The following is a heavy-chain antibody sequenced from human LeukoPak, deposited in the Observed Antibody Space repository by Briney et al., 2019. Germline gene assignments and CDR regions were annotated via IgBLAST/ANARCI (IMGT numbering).Heavy chain of an antibody. D-gene: IGHD2-21*01. CDR3: AREPSRGGGAHKNWFDP. CDR1: GDSVSNNNAA. V-gene: IGHV6-1*01. CDR2: TYYRSKWHN. Sequence: SQTLSLTCAISGDSVSNNNAAWNWIRQSPSRGLEWLGRTYYRSKWHNDYALSVKSRITINADTSKNQFSLQLSSVTAADTAVYYCAREPSRGGGAHKNWFDPWGQGTLVTVSS. J-gene: IGHJ5*02.